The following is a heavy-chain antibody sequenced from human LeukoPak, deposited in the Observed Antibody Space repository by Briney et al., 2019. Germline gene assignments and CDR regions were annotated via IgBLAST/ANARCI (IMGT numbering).Heavy chain of an antibody. CDR3: ARDSLPSGYFDY. Sequence: GGSLRLSCAASGFTVSSNYMSLVRQAPGKGLEWVSLIYSGGSTNYADSVKGRFTISRDNSKNTLYLQMNSLRAEDTAVYYCARDSLPSGYFDYWGQGTLVTVSS. CDR2: IYSGGST. D-gene: IGHD1-26*01. CDR1: GFTVSSNY. J-gene: IGHJ4*02. V-gene: IGHV3-66*01.